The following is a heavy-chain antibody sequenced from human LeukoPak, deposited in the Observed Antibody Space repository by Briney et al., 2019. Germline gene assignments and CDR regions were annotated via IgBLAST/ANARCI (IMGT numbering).Heavy chain of an antibody. CDR1: GGTFSSYT. D-gene: IGHD3-10*01. V-gene: IGHV1-69*02. J-gene: IGHJ5*02. CDR3: ARGPGLGDSFDP. CDR2: IIPILGIA. Sequence: SVKVSCKASGGTFSSYTISWVRQAPGQGLEWMGRIIPILGIANYAQKFQGRVTITADKSTSTAYMELSSLRSEDTTVYYCARGPGLGDSFDPWGQGTLVTVSS.